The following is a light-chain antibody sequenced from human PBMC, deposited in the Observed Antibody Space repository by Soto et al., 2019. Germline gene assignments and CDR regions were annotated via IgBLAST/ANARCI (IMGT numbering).Light chain of an antibody. CDR3: QHYGSPPPFT. V-gene: IGKV3-20*01. CDR2: AAS. CDR1: QSISSSN. Sequence: VLTQSPGTLSLSPGERATLSCRASQSISSSNLAWYQQKPGQAPRLLIFAASARVTGIPDRFSGSGSGTGFTLTISRLEPEDFAVYYCQHYGSPPPFTFGPGTKVDIK. J-gene: IGKJ3*01.